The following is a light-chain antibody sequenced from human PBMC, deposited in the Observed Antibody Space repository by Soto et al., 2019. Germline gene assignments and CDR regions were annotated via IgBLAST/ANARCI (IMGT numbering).Light chain of an antibody. CDR2: DVT. CDR1: SSDVGGYNY. Sequence: QSALTQPASVSGSPGQSITISCTGTSSDVGGYNYVSWYQHHPGKAPKLIIYDVTNRPSGVSNPFSGSTSCNTASLTISWLQPEDEADYYCSSYTTSNTRQIVFGTGTKLTVL. CDR3: SSYTTSNTRQIV. V-gene: IGLV2-14*03. J-gene: IGLJ1*01.